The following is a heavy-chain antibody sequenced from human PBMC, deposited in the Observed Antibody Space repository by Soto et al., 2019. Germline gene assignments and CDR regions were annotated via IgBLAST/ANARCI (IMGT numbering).Heavy chain of an antibody. V-gene: IGHV1-18*04. J-gene: IGHJ4*02. D-gene: IGHD1-20*01. CDR1: GYTFTSYG. CDR3: ARDSAGYNWNALPFDY. Sequence: QVQLVQSGAEVKKPGASVKVSCKASGYTFTSYGISWVRQAPGQGLEWMGWISAYNGNTNYAQELQGRVTMTTDTSTSTAYMELRSLRSDDTAVYYCARDSAGYNWNALPFDYWGQGTLVTVSS. CDR2: ISAYNGNT.